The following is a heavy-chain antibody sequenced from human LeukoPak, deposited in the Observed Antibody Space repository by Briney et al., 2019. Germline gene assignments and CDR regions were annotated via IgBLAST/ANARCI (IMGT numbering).Heavy chain of an antibody. V-gene: IGHV3-30*01. CDR1: GFTFSSYA. CDR2: ISYDGSNK. Sequence: GRSLRLSCAASGFTFSSYAMHWVRQAPGKGLEWVAVISYDGSNKYYADSVKGRFTISRDNSKNTLYLQMNSLRAEDTAVYYCAKELYGSGSYLYGMDVWGQGTTVTVSS. CDR3: AKELYGSGSYLYGMDV. D-gene: IGHD3-10*01. J-gene: IGHJ6*02.